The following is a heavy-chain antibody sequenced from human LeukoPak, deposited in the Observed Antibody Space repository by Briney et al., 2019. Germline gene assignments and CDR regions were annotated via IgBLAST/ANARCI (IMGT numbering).Heavy chain of an antibody. V-gene: IGHV3-48*02. J-gene: IGHJ3*02. Sequence: GGSLRLSCAASGFTFSSYSMNWVRQAPGKGLEWVSYISSSSSTIYYADSVKGRFTISRDNAKNSLYLQMNSLRDEDTAVYYCAGDLTAYYDFWSGYFPHIDAFDIWGQGTMVTVSS. D-gene: IGHD3-3*01. CDR3: AGDLTAYYDFWSGYFPHIDAFDI. CDR1: GFTFSSYS. CDR2: ISSSSSTI.